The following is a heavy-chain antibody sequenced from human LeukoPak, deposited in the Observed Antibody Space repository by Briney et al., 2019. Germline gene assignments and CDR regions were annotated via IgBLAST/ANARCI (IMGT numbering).Heavy chain of an antibody. J-gene: IGHJ4*02. CDR2: IKEDGSET. D-gene: IGHD3-16*01. CDR1: GFTFSNYW. Sequence: SGGSLRLSCAASGFTFSNYWMSWVRQAPGKGLEWVANIKEDGSETYYVDSVKGRFTLSRDNDTNSLYLQMSSLRAEDTAVYYCARSRDLGYWGQGALVTVSS. CDR3: ARSRDLGY. V-gene: IGHV3-7*01.